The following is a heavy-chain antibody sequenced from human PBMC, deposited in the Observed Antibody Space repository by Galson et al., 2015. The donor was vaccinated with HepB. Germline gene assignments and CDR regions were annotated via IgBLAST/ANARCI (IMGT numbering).Heavy chain of an antibody. V-gene: IGHV3-21*01. CDR2: ISSSSSYI. J-gene: IGHJ4*02. CDR1: GFTFSSYS. D-gene: IGHD2-21*02. CDR3: ARAGGVVVTAINYFDY. Sequence: SLRLSCAASGFTFSSYSMNWVRQAPGKGLEWVSSISSSSSYIYYADSVKGRFTISRDNAKNSLYLQMNSLRAEDTAVYYCARAGGVVVTAINYFDYWGQGTLVTVSS.